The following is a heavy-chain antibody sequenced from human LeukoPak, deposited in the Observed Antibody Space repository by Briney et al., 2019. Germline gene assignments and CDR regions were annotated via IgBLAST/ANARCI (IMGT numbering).Heavy chain of an antibody. J-gene: IGHJ4*02. CDR1: GFTFSNVW. Sequence: GGSLRLSCEASGFTFSNVWMNWVRQAPGKGLEWIGRIKTKTDGGTTEYAAPVKGRFTISRDDSKNTVYLQMNSLKTEDTALYFCVTRVKSTGDYWGQGTLVTVSS. CDR3: VTRVKSTGDY. D-gene: IGHD1-1*01. V-gene: IGHV3-15*01. CDR2: IKTKTDGGTT.